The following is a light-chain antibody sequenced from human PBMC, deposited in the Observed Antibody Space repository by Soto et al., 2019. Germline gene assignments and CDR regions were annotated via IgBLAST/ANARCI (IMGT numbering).Light chain of an antibody. CDR3: QQFNSYVWT. Sequence: DIQMTQSPSTLSASVGDRVTITCRASQSLNNWLAWYQQKPGKAPKLLIYKASSLESGVPSRFSGSGSGTEFTLTISRLQPDDFATYYCQQFNSYVWTFGQGTKVEIK. J-gene: IGKJ1*01. CDR1: QSLNNW. CDR2: KAS. V-gene: IGKV1-5*03.